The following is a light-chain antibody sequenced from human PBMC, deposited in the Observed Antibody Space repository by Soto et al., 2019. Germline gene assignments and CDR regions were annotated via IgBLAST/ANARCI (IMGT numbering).Light chain of an antibody. J-gene: IGKJ5*01. CDR2: GAS. CDR3: QQYGSSPLIT. V-gene: IGKV3-20*01. CDR1: QSVSSSY. Sequence: EIVLTQPPGTLSLSPGERVTLSCRASQSVSSSYLAWYQQKPGQAPRLLIYGASSRATGIPDRFSGSGSGTDFTLTISRLEPEDFAVYYCQQYGSSPLITFGQGTRLEIK.